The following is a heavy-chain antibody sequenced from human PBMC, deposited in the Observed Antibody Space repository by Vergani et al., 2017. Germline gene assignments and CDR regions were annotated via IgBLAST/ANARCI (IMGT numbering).Heavy chain of an antibody. CDR3: AKANPRNSGYDYLYYYHAMDV. CDR2: ISGSGGST. Sequence: EVQLLESGGDLVQPGGSLRLSCAASGFTFNHYAMNWVRQAPGKGLEWVSGISGSGGSTYYSGSVKGRFTISSDSSKNTLYLQMNSLSAGDTAVYYCAKANPRNSGYDYLYYYHAMDVGGQGTTVTVSS. CDR1: GFTFNHYA. J-gene: IGHJ6*02. V-gene: IGHV3-23*01. D-gene: IGHD5-12*01.